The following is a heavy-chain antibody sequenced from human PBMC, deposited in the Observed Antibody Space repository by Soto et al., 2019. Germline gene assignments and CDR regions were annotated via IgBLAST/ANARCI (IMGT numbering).Heavy chain of an antibody. CDR2: IGIGSSTK. CDR1: GFTFRNYG. J-gene: IGHJ3*02. V-gene: IGHV3-48*01. Sequence: GGSLRLSCAASGFTFRNYGMNWVRQAPGKGLEWVSYIGIGSSTKYYADSVKGRFTISRDNAKNSLYLQMNSLRAEDTAVYYCARVELFYAFDIWGQGTMVTVSS. D-gene: IGHD1-7*01. CDR3: ARVELFYAFDI.